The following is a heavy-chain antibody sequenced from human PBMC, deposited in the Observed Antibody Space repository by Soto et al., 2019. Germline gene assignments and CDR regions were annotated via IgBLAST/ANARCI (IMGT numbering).Heavy chain of an antibody. CDR2: IFYSENT. V-gene: IGHV4-39*01. CDR3: ARGTYTSGNVWCFDS. D-gene: IGHD3-22*01. J-gene: IGHJ4*02. CDR1: GGSVNSGSYY. Sequence: QLQLQESGPRVVKPSETLSLTCTVSGGSVNSGSYYQGWLRQPPGKGLEWIGTIFYSENTSYNPSPKSRVTISEDTSKDQFSPKVSWVTAGDTAVYYCARGTYTSGNVWCFDSWGQGTLVTVSS.